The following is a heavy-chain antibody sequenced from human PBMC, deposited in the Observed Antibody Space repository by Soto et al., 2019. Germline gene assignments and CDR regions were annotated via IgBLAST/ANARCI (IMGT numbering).Heavy chain of an antibody. Sequence: SLTCTGSGGSISSYYWSWIRQPPGKGLEWIGYIYYSGSTNYNPSLKSRVTISVDTSKNQFSLKLSSVTAADTAVYYCARAGSGWYDGYYFDYWGQGTLVTVSS. CDR1: GGSISSYY. CDR2: IYYSGST. J-gene: IGHJ4*02. V-gene: IGHV4-59*01. CDR3: ARAGSGWYDGYYFDY. D-gene: IGHD6-19*01.